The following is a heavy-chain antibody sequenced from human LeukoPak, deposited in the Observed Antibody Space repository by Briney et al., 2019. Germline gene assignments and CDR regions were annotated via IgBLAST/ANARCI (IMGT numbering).Heavy chain of an antibody. CDR1: GFTFSSYS. J-gene: IGHJ6*03. CDR3: AEERRGFYMDA. V-gene: IGHV3-64*01. CDR2: ISSTGTIT. Sequence: GGSLRLSCAASGFTFSSYSIHWVRQAPGKGLEYVSAISSTGTITYYANSVKGRFTISRDNSKNTLYLQMGSLRAEDTAVYYCAEERRGFYMDAWGTGTTVTISS.